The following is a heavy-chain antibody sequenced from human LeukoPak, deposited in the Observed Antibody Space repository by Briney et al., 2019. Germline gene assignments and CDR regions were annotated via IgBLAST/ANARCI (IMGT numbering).Heavy chain of an antibody. CDR2: IIPIFGTA. Sequence: SVKVSCKASGGTFISYAISWVRQAPGQGLEWMGGIIPIFGTANYAQKFQGRVTITADESTSTAYMELSSLRSEDTAVYYCASQVTGDGYNSFWFDPWGQGTLVTVSS. D-gene: IGHD5-24*01. J-gene: IGHJ5*02. CDR3: ASQVTGDGYNSFWFDP. V-gene: IGHV1-69*13. CDR1: GGTFISYA.